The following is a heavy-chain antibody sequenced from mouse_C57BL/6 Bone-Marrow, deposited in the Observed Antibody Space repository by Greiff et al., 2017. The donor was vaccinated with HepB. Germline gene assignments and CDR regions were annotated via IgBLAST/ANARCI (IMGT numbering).Heavy chain of an antibody. Sequence: VQLQQSVAELVRPGASVKLSCTASGFYIKNTYMHWVKQRPEQGLEWIGRIDPANGNTKYAPKFQGKATITADPSSNTAYLQLSSLTSEDTAIYYCARSSRAVLRMRGYFDVWGTGTTVTVSS. CDR1: GFYIKNTY. V-gene: IGHV14-3*01. D-gene: IGHD1-1*01. CDR2: IDPANGNT. CDR3: ARSSRAVLRMRGYFDV. J-gene: IGHJ1*03.